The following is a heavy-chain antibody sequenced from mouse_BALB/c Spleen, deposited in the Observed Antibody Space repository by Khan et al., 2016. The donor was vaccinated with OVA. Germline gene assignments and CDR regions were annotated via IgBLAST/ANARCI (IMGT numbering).Heavy chain of an antibody. CDR3: ARDGSRYNYAMDY. D-gene: IGHD2-3*01. CDR1: GYSITSDYA. Sequence: EVQLQQSGPGLVKPSQSLSLTCTVTGYSITSDYAWNWIRQFPGNKLEWMGYISSSGSTKYNPALKSRISITRDTSKNPFFLQLNSVTTEDTATYYCARDGSRYNYAMDYWGQGTSVTVSS. V-gene: IGHV3-2*02. CDR2: ISSSGST. J-gene: IGHJ4*01.